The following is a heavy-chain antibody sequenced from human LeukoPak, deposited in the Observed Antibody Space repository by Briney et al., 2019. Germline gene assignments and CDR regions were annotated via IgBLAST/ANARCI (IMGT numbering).Heavy chain of an antibody. CDR1: GFTFSNAW. Sequence: HPGGSLRLSCAASGFTFSNAWMSWVRQAPGKGLVWVSRIKFDESATNYADSVKGRFTISRDNDRNTVYLQMNSLRAEDTAVYYCASSSRLRLNDYWGQGTLVTVSS. J-gene: IGHJ4*02. CDR2: IKFDESAT. CDR3: ASSSRLRLNDY. D-gene: IGHD4-17*01. V-gene: IGHV3-74*01.